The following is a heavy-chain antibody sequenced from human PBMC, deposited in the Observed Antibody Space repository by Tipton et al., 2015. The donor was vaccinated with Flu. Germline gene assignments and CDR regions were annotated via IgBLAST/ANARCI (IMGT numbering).Heavy chain of an antibody. V-gene: IGHV3-21*01. CDR1: GFSFSNSD. Sequence: SLRLSCAASGFSFSNSDMHWVRQAPGKGLEWVSIIAGSSSYIYYADSVKGRFTSSRDNAKNSLYLQMNSLRAEDTAVYYCARDGPKYYYDSSGYDYYYYGMDVWGQGTMVTVSS. D-gene: IGHD3-22*01. CDR2: IAGSSSYI. J-gene: IGHJ6*02. CDR3: ARDGPKYYYDSSGYDYYYYGMDV.